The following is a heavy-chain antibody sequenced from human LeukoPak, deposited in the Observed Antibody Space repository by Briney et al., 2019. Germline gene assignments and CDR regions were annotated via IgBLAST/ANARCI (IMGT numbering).Heavy chain of an antibody. Sequence: GGSLRLSCAASGFTFRAYWMTWVRQAPGKGLEWVANTKEDGGEKYYVDSVEGRFTVSRDNAKKSLYLQMNSLRVEDAAIYYCARDRRWLHFIGGHSAFDIWGQGTMVLVSS. CDR3: ARDRRWLHFIGGHSAFDI. V-gene: IGHV3-7*01. J-gene: IGHJ3*02. CDR2: TKEDGGEK. CDR1: GFTFRAYW. D-gene: IGHD5-24*01.